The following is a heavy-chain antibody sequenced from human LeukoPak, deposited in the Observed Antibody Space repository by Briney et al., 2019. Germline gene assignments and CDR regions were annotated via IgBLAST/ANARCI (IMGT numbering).Heavy chain of an antibody. J-gene: IGHJ2*01. CDR3: ARDPGYCSSTSCSLVNGNWYFDL. CDR1: GGTFSSYD. V-gene: IGHV1-69*04. Sequence: GSSVKVSCKASGGTFSSYDISWVRQAPGQGLEWMGRIIPILGIANYAQKFQGRVTITADKSTSTAYMELSSLRSEDTAVYYCARDPGYCSSTSCSLVNGNWYFDLWGRGTLVTVSS. D-gene: IGHD2-2*01. CDR2: IIPILGIA.